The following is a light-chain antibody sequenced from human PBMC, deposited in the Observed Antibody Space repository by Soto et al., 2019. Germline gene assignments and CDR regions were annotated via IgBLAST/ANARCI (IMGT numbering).Light chain of an antibody. CDR3: QHYGSALFT. V-gene: IGKV3-20*01. CDR2: GAS. CDR1: QSFSSSY. J-gene: IGKJ3*01. Sequence: EIVLTQSPGTLSLSPGERATLSCRASQSFSSSYSAWYQQKPGQAPRLLIYGASSRATGIPDRFSGSGSGPDFTLTISSLEPEDFAVYYCQHYGSALFTFGPGTKVDVK.